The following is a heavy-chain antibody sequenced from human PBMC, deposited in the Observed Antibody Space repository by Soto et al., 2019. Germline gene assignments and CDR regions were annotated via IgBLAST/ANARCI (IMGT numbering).Heavy chain of an antibody. V-gene: IGHV1-69*01. CDR3: ARSYSSSWYGGGDY. J-gene: IGHJ4*02. D-gene: IGHD6-13*01. CDR1: GFTFSSYA. CDR2: IIPIFGTA. Sequence: QVQLVESGGGVVQPGRSLRLSCAASGFTFSSYAISWVRQAPGQGLEWMGGIIPIFGTANYAQKFQGRVTITADESTSTAYMELSSLRSEDTAVYYCARSYSSSWYGGGDYWGQGTLVTVSS.